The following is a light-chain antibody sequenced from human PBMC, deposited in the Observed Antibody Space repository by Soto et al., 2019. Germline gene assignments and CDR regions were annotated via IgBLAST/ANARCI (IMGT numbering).Light chain of an antibody. CDR2: DAS. CDR1: QSVSSY. Sequence: EIVLTQSPATLSLSPGERATLPCRASQSVSSYLAWYQQKPGQAPRLLIYDASNRATGIPARFSGSGSVTDFTLTISSLEPEDFAVYYCQQRSNWPPTFGQGTKLEIK. J-gene: IGKJ2*01. CDR3: QQRSNWPPT. V-gene: IGKV3-11*01.